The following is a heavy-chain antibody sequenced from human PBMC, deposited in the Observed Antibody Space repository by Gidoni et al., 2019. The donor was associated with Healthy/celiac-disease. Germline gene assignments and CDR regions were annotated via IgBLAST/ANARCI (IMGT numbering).Heavy chain of an antibody. V-gene: IGHV3-30-3*01. CDR3: AREGPEPYEPLDY. J-gene: IGHJ4*02. CDR1: GFTFSSYA. Sequence: QVQLVESGGGVVQPGRSLRLSCAASGFTFSSYAMHWVRQAPGKGLEWVAVISYDGSNKYYADSVKGRFTISRDNSKNTLYLQMNSLRAEDTAVYYCAREGPEPYEPLDYWGQGTLVTVSS. D-gene: IGHD3-22*01. CDR2: ISYDGSNK.